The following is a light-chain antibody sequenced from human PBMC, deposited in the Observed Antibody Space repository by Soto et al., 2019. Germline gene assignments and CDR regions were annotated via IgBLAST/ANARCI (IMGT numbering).Light chain of an antibody. Sequence: QSVLAQPPSVSGSPGQSVTISCTGTSSDVGSYNRLSWYQQPPGTAPKLIMYEVNTRPSGVPDRFSGSKSGSTASLTISGLQAEDEADYYCSLYISGSTYVFXTGTKV. CDR1: SSDVGSYNR. CDR3: SLYISGSTYV. CDR2: EVN. J-gene: IGLJ1*01. V-gene: IGLV2-18*01.